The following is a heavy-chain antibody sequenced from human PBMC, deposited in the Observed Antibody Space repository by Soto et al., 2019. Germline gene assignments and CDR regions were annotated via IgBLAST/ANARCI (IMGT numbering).Heavy chain of an antibody. V-gene: IGHV3-23*01. J-gene: IGHJ5*02. CDR2: ISGSGGST. D-gene: IGHD2-2*01. Sequence: EVQLLESGGGLVQPGGSLRLSCAASGFTFSSYAMSWVRQAPGKGLEWVSAISGSGGSTYYADSVKGRFTISRDNSKNTLYLQMNSLRAEDTAVYYCAKDLTVCSSTSCYPGRFDPWGQGTLVTVSS. CDR1: GFTFSSYA. CDR3: AKDLTVCSSTSCYPGRFDP.